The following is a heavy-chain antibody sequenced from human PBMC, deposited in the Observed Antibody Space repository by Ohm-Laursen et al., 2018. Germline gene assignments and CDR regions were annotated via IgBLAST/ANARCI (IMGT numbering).Heavy chain of an antibody. Sequence: TLSLTCTVSGGSISSYYWSWIRQPPGKGLEWIGYIYYSGSTNYNPSLKSRVTISVDTSKNQFSLKLSSVTAADTAVYYCAGQYGYYYGMDVWGQGTTVTVSS. CDR2: IYYSGST. V-gene: IGHV4-59*01. D-gene: IGHD2-8*01. J-gene: IGHJ6*02. CDR1: GGSISSYY. CDR3: AGQYGYYYGMDV.